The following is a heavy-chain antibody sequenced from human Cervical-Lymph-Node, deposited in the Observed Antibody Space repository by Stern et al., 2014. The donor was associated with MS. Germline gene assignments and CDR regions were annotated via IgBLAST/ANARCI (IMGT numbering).Heavy chain of an antibody. D-gene: IGHD4-17*01. J-gene: IGHJ6*02. V-gene: IGHV1-69*01. CDR1: GDTFSTSA. Sequence: MQLVESGAGVRKPGYSVKVSCKASGDTFSTSAINWVRQAPGQGLEWMGGLIPILRTPNYSQNVHVRVTITADDSTSTAYLELNSLRSEDTAVYYCASPSTVTVGAMDVWGQGTTVTVSS. CDR2: LIPILRTP. CDR3: ASPSTVTVGAMDV.